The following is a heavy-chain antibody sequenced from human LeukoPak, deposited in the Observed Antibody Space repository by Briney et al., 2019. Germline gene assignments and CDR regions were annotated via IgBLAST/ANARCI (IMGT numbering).Heavy chain of an antibody. CDR2: ISGSGSTM. CDR3: ARDHLAYCGGDCEWGN. CDR1: GFTFSSYG. D-gene: IGHD2-21*02. Sequence: QPGGSLRLSCAASGFTFSSYGMHWVRQAPGKGLEWVSYISGSGSTMYYADSVKGRFTISRDNAKNSLYLQMNSLRAEDTAVYYCARDHLAYCGGDCEWGNWGQGTLVTVSS. J-gene: IGHJ4*02. V-gene: IGHV3-48*04.